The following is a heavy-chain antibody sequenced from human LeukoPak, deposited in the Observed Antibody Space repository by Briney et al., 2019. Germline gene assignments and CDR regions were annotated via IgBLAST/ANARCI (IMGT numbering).Heavy chain of an antibody. D-gene: IGHD2-15*01. V-gene: IGHV3-23*01. Sequence: GGSLRLSCAASGFVFSSFAMNWVRQVPGKGLEWVSGISGRAISISTYYADSVKGRLTISRDNSKNTLYLELNSLRAEDTAVYYCASRGYCSGGSCYTGYYYMDVWGKGTTVTVSS. CDR2: ISGRAISIST. J-gene: IGHJ6*03. CDR3: ASRGYCSGGSCYTGYYYMDV. CDR1: GFVFSSFA.